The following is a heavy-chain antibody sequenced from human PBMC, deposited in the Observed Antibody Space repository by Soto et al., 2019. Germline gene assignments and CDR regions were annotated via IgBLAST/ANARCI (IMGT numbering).Heavy chain of an antibody. CDR2: INHSGST. V-gene: IGHV4-34*01. CDR3: ARGRGIVVVPAAINYSYMDV. Sequence: QAQLQQWGAGLLKPSETLSLTCAVYGGSFSSYYWNWIRQPPGKGLEWIGEINHSGSTNYNPSLKCRVTISVDTSKDQFSLKLTSVTAADTAVYYCARGRGIVVVPAAINYSYMDVWGKGITVTVSS. D-gene: IGHD2-2*01. J-gene: IGHJ6*03. CDR1: GGSFSSYY.